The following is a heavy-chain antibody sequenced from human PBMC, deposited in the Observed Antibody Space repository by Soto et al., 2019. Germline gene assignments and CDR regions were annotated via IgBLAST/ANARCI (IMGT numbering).Heavy chain of an antibody. J-gene: IGHJ6*02. V-gene: IGHV3-7*03. Sequence: EVQLVESGGGLVQPGGSLRLSCAASGFTFSSYWMSWVRQAPGRGLEGVANIKQDGSEKYYVDSVKGRFTISRDNAKNSLYLQMNSLRAEDTAVYYCARFGGSSSVHYYYYGMDVWGQGTTVTVSS. CDR3: ARFGGSSSVHYYYYGMDV. D-gene: IGHD6-6*01. CDR1: GFTFSSYW. CDR2: IKQDGSEK.